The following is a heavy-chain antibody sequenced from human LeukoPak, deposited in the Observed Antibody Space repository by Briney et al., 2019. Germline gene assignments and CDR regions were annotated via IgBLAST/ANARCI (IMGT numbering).Heavy chain of an antibody. CDR2: ISITSSTI. J-gene: IGHJ4*02. CDR3: ASSTQISKYADY. CDR1: GFTFSTYG. D-gene: IGHD2-2*01. V-gene: IGHV3-48*01. Sequence: PGGSLRLSCAASGFTFSTYGMNWVRQAPGRGLEWVSYISITSSTIQYADSVKGRFTISRDNAGNSLYLQMNSLRAEDTAVYYCASSTQISKYADYWGQGALVAVSS.